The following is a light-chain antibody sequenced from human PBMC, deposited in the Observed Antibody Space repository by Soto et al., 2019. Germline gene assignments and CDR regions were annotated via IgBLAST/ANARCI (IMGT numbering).Light chain of an antibody. Sequence: DIQMTHSPSTLSASVGDIVTITCRASQSISSWLAWYQQRPGKAPKLLIYEASIFESGVPSRFSGSGSGTQFTLTISSLQPDDFATYYCKQYNSYSTFGQGTKVDIK. CDR3: KQYNSYST. V-gene: IGKV1-5*03. CDR2: EAS. J-gene: IGKJ1*01. CDR1: QSISSW.